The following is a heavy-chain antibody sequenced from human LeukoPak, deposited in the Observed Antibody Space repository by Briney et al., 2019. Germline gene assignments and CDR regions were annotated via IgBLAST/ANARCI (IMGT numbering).Heavy chain of an antibody. CDR2: IYSGGRT. CDR1: GFTVSRTY. Sequence: GGSLRLSCAASGFTVSRTYMSWVRQAPGKGLEWVSVIYSGGRTYYADSVKGRFTISRDNSKNTLYLQMNSLRAEDTAVYYCARDRGGWSRVYYYYHGMDVWGKGTTVTVSS. CDR3: ARDRGGWSRVYYYYHGMDV. D-gene: IGHD2-15*01. J-gene: IGHJ6*04. V-gene: IGHV3-53*05.